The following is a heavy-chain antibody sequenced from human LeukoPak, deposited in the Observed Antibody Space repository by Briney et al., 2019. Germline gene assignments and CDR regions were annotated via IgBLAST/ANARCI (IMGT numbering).Heavy chain of an antibody. CDR3: AKRGVVIRVILVGFHKEAYYFDS. V-gene: IGHV3-23*01. D-gene: IGHD3-22*01. J-gene: IGHJ4*02. Sequence: GGSLRLSCAVSGITLSSYGMSWVRQAPGKGLEWVAGMSDSGGRTNYADSVKGRFTISRDNPKNTLYLQMNSLRAEDTAVYFCAKRGVVIRVILVGFHKEAYYFDSWGQGALVTVSS. CDR2: MSDSGGRT. CDR1: GITLSSYG.